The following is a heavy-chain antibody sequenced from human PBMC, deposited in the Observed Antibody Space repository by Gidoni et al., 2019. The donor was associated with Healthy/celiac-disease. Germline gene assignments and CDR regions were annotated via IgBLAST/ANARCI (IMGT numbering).Heavy chain of an antibody. Sequence: QLQLQESGPGLVKPSETLSLTCTVSGGSISSSSYYWGWIRQPPGKGLEWIGSIYYSGSTYYNPSLKSRVTISVDTSKNQFSLKLSSVTAADTAVYYCARRECSSTSCYTGDWYFDLWGRGTLVTVSS. CDR3: ARRECSSTSCYTGDWYFDL. CDR2: IYYSGST. V-gene: IGHV4-39*01. CDR1: GGSISSSSYY. D-gene: IGHD2-2*01. J-gene: IGHJ2*01.